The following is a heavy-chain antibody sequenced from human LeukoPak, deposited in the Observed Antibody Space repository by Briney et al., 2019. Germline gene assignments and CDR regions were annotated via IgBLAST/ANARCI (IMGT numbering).Heavy chain of an antibody. CDR1: GGSISSYY. CDR3: ARDTYYYDSSGYLN. Sequence: SETLSLTCTVSGGSISSYYWSWLRQPPGKGLEWLGYIYYSGSTNYNPSLKSRVTISVDTSKNQFSLKLSSVTAADTAVYYCARDTYYYDSSGYLNWGQGTLVTVSS. CDR2: IYYSGST. D-gene: IGHD3-22*01. J-gene: IGHJ4*02. V-gene: IGHV4-59*01.